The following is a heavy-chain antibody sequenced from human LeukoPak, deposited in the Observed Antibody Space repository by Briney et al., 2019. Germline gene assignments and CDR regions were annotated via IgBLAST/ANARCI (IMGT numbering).Heavy chain of an antibody. CDR3: ARGLVPAAHLNYYYYYMDV. V-gene: IGHV1-69*13. CDR1: RGTFNSHA. J-gene: IGHJ6*03. Sequence: ASVKVSCKASRGTFNSHAFTWVRQAPGQGLEWMGGIIPLLGTANYAQKFQGRVTITADESTSTAYMELSSLRSEDTAVYYCARGLVPAAHLNYYYYYMDVWGKGTTVTISS. D-gene: IGHD2-2*01. CDR2: IIPLLGTA.